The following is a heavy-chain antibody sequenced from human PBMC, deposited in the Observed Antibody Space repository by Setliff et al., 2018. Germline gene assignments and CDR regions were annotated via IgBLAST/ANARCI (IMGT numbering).Heavy chain of an antibody. J-gene: IGHJ4*02. V-gene: IGHV1-2*02. Sequence: GASVKVSCKASGYIFAGYYMHWVRQTPGQGLEWMGWINPNNGDTNYAQKLQDRVTLTADTSTNTAYMELRSLISDDTAVYYCSRLVRFCTRTTCQRLSGDDFWGQGTLVTVSS. D-gene: IGHD2-8*01. CDR1: GYIFAGYY. CDR2: INPNNGDT. CDR3: SRLVRFCTRTTCQRLSGDDF.